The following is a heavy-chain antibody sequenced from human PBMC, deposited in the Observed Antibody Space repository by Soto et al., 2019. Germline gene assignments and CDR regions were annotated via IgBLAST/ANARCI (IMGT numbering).Heavy chain of an antibody. CDR3: ARARDYGDYILDY. CDR2: IKQDGSEK. D-gene: IGHD4-17*01. Sequence: GGSLRLSCAASGFTFSSYWMSWVRQAPGKGLEWVANIKQDGSEKYYVDSVKGRFTISRDNAKNSLYLQMNSLRAEDTAVYYCARARDYGDYILDYWGQGTLVTVSS. V-gene: IGHV3-7*01. CDR1: GFTFSSYW. J-gene: IGHJ4*02.